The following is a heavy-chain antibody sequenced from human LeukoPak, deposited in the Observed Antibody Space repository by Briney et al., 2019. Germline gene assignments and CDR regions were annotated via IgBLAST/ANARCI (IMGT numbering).Heavy chain of an antibody. D-gene: IGHD3-3*01. Sequence: PGGSLRLSCAASGFTFSSYAMSWVRQAPGKGLEWVSAISGSGGRIYYADSVKGRFTISRDNSKNTLFLQMNSLRAEDTAVYYCARLGVVIKNYFDSWGQGTLVTVSS. CDR1: GFTFSSYA. J-gene: IGHJ4*02. CDR3: ARLGVVIKNYFDS. CDR2: ISGSGGRI. V-gene: IGHV3-23*01.